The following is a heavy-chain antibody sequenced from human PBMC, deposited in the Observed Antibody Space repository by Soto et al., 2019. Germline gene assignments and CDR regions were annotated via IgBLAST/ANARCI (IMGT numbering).Heavy chain of an antibody. D-gene: IGHD3-22*01. CDR1: GYSISSGYY. J-gene: IGHJ4*01. CDR2: IHQSGNT. CDR3: ERDVHYYDSSGFYEY. Sequence: SETLSLTCAVSGYSISSGYYWGWIRQTPGRGLEWIGSIHQSGNTYYNPSLKSRVTISVDTSKNQFSLKLSSVTAADTAVYFCERDVHYYDSSGFYEYCGQRTQLTVSA. V-gene: IGHV4-38-2*02.